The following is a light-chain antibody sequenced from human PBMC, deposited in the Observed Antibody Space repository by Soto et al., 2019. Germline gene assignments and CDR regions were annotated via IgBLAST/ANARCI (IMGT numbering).Light chain of an antibody. CDR3: AAWDDSLNEGV. CDR1: SGHIRGA. Sequence: QLVLTQSPSASASLGASVNLTCTLSSGHIRGAIAWHQQQPQKGPRYLMRVNSDGSHRKGDGIPDRFSGSSSGAERYLTISSLQSEDEADYYCAAWDDSLNEGVFGGGTKLTVL. V-gene: IGLV4-69*01. CDR2: VNSDGSH. J-gene: IGLJ2*01.